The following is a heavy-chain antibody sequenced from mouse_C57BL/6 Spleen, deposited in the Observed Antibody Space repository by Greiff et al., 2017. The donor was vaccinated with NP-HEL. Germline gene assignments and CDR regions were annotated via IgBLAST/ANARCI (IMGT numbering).Heavy chain of an antibody. Sequence: QVQLQQSGAELVKPGASVKISCKASGYAFSSYWMNWVKQRPGKGLEWIGQIYPGDGDTNYNGKFKGKATLTADKSSSTAYMQLSSLTSEDSAVYFCARSPSITTVVDAYYFDYWGQGTTLTVSS. CDR3: ARSPSITTVVDAYYFDY. V-gene: IGHV1-80*01. CDR1: GYAFSSYW. CDR2: IYPGDGDT. J-gene: IGHJ2*01. D-gene: IGHD1-1*01.